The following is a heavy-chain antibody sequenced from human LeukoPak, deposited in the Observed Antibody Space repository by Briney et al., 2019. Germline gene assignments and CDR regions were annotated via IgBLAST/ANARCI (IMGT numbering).Heavy chain of an antibody. CDR3: AKLGTAMALDY. J-gene: IGHJ4*02. CDR1: GFTFSDYA. V-gene: IGHV3-30*02. CDR2: IRHDGSAQ. D-gene: IGHD5-18*01. Sequence: SGGSLRLSCVASGFTSGFTFSDYAMHWVRQAPGKGLEWVAIIRHDGSAQDYADSVQGRFTISRDNSKNTLYLQMNSLRAEDTAVYYCAKLGTAMALDYWGQGTLVTVSS.